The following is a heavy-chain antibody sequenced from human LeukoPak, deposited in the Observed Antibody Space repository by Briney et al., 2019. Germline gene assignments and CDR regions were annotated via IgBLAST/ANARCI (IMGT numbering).Heavy chain of an antibody. J-gene: IGHJ4*02. CDR3: ARVAVTIYFDY. CDR1: GGSISSGDYY. Sequence: SETLSLTCTVSGGSISSGDYYWSWIRQPPGKGLEWIGYIYYSGSTYYNPSLKSRVTISVDTSKNHFSLKLSSVTAADTAVYYCARVAVTIYFDYWGQGTLVTVSS. D-gene: IGHD3-10*01. CDR2: IYYSGST. V-gene: IGHV4-30-4*01.